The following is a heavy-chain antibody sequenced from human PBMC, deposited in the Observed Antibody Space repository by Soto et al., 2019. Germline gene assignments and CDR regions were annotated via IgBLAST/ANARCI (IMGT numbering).Heavy chain of an antibody. Sequence: TSETLSLTCTFSGGSISTSSSYWGWIRQSPGKGLEWIANIYYSGITYYSPSLRSRVTISVDTSKNRFSLKLSSVTAADTAVYYCARAQGSGFLVSWGQGTLVTVSS. V-gene: IGHV4-39*01. J-gene: IGHJ4*02. D-gene: IGHD3-10*01. CDR2: IYYSGIT. CDR3: ARAQGSGFLVS. CDR1: GGSISTSSSY.